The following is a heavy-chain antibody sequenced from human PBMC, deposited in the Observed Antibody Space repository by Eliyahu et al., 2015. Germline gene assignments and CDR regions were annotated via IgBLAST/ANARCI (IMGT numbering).Heavy chain of an antibody. CDR1: GLPFNKYG. J-gene: IGHJ6*02. CDR2: IWYDGSDK. CDR3: AAWLVPGNYYGMDV. Sequence: QVQLLESGGGVVQPGRSLRLSXAAPGLPFNKYGMHWVRQAPGKGLEWVAIIWYDGSDKYYADSVKGRFTISRDNSESILYLEMNSLRAEDTAVYYCAAWLVPGNYYGMDVWGQGTTVTVSS. V-gene: IGHV3-33*01. D-gene: IGHD3-9*01.